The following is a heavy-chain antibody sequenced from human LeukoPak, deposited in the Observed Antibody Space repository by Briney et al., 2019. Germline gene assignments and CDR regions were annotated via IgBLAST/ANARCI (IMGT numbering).Heavy chain of an antibody. CDR1: GFTFSSYW. J-gene: IGHJ4*02. CDR3: TRGGYSSSWFWNY. CDR2: IKQDGSES. D-gene: IGHD6-13*01. V-gene: IGHV3-7*01. Sequence: GGSLRLSFAASGFTFSSYWMTWVLQAPGKGLGWVANIKQDGSESYYVDSVKGRFTSRDNAKDSLYLQMNSLRAEDTAVYYCTRGGYSSSWFWNYWGQGTLVTVSS.